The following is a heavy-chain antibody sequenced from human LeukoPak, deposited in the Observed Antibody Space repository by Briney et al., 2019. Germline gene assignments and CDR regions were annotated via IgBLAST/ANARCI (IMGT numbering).Heavy chain of an antibody. Sequence: ASVKVSCKASGYTFTSYGISWVRQAPGQGLEWMGWISVYNDNKNYAQKFQGRVTMTTDPSTSTAHMELRSLRSDDTAVYYCARDNDYVWGSYRYPGYWGQGTLVTVPS. CDR1: GYTFTSYG. D-gene: IGHD3-16*02. CDR3: ARDNDYVWGSYRYPGY. V-gene: IGHV1-18*01. CDR2: ISVYNDNK. J-gene: IGHJ4*02.